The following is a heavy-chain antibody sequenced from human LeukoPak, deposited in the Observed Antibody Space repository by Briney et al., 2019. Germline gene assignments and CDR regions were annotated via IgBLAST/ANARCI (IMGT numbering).Heavy chain of an antibody. V-gene: IGHV1-69*05. CDR3: AREKYYYDSSGYYYNAFDI. J-gene: IGHJ3*02. CDR2: IIPIFGTA. Sequence: SVKVSCKASGGTFSSYAISWVRQAPGQGLEWMGGIIPIFGTANYAQKFQGRVTITTDESTSTAYMELSSLRSEDTAVYYCAREKYYYDSSGYYYNAFDIWGQGTMVTVSS. CDR1: GGTFSSYA. D-gene: IGHD3-22*01.